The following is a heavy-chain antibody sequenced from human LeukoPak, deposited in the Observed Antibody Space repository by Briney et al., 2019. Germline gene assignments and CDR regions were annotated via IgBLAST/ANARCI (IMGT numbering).Heavy chain of an antibody. D-gene: IGHD3-10*01. V-gene: IGHV1-69*06. J-gene: IGHJ4*02. CDR1: GYTFTSYA. CDR3: ARRGGGLLSGFDY. Sequence: VASVKVSCKASGYTFTSYAMNWVRQAPGQGLEWMGGITPIFGTANYAQKFQGRVTITADKSTSTAYMELSSLRSEDTAVYYCARRGGGLLSGFDYWGQGTLVTVSS. CDR2: ITPIFGTA.